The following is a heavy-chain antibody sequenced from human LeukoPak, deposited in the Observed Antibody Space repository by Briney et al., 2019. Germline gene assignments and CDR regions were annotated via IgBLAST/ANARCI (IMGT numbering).Heavy chain of an antibody. V-gene: IGHV4-34*01. Sequence: SETLSLTCTVSGASFSSGYSYWIWLRQPPGKGLEWIGEINHSGSTNYNPSLKSRVTISVDTSKNQFSLKLSSVTAADTAVYYCARRSVLYYYYYMDVWGKGTTVTISS. J-gene: IGHJ6*03. CDR2: INHSGST. CDR1: GASFSSGYSY. D-gene: IGHD5/OR15-5a*01. CDR3: ARRSVLYYYYYMDV.